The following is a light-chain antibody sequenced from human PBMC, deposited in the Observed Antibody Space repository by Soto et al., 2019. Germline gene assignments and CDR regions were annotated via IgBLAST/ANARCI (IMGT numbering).Light chain of an antibody. CDR1: QALSNY. CDR2: AAS. J-gene: IGKJ3*01. Sequence: DIQLTQSPSVLSASVVDTVTITCRASQALSNYLAWYQQKPGKAPDLLIYAASSLQSGVPSRFSGSGSGTGFTLTISSLQPEDFATYYCQQSYSTPLTFGPGTKVDIK. V-gene: IGKV1-39*01. CDR3: QQSYSTPLT.